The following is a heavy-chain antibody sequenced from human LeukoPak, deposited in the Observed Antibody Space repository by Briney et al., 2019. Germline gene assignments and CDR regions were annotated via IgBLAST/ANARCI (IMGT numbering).Heavy chain of an antibody. CDR2: IKLDGSEK. V-gene: IGHV3-7*03. CDR1: GFIFSNYW. D-gene: IGHD6-13*01. Sequence: GGSLRLSCAASGFIFSNYWMSWVRPAPGKGLERVANIKLDGSEKNYVDSVKGRFTISRDNAKNSLYLQMNSLRAEDTAVYYCARDSSRSYVYWGQGTLVTVSS. J-gene: IGHJ4*02. CDR3: ARDSSRSYVY.